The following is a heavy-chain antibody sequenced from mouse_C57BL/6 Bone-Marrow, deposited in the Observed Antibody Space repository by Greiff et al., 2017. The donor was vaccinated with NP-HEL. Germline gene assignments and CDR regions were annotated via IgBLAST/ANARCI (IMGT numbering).Heavy chain of an antibody. CDR3: ARGDETAQATGY. J-gene: IGHJ2*01. V-gene: IGHV1-19*01. Sequence: VQLKESGPVLVKPGASVKMSCKASGYTFTDYYMNWVKQSHGKSLEWIGVINPYNGGTSYNQKFKGKATLTVDKSSSTAYMELNSLTSEDSAVYYCARGDETAQATGYWGQGTTLTVSS. CDR2: INPYNGGT. D-gene: IGHD3-2*02. CDR1: GYTFTDYY.